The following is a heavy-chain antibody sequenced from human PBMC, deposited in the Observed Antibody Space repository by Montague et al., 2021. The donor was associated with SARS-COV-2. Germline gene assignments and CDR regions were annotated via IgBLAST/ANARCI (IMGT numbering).Heavy chain of an antibody. V-gene: IGHV4-4*02. CDR2: ISHSGGT. CDR3: AKDGEALAWGTFDI. Sequence: SETLSLTCAVSGGSISSGTWWTWVRQPPGKGLEWIGEISHSGGTNYNPSLKSRVTISVDKSKNQFSLKVNSVTAADTAVYYCAKDGEALAWGTFDIWGQGTMVTVSS. D-gene: IGHD3-10*01. J-gene: IGHJ3*02. CDR1: GGSISSGTW.